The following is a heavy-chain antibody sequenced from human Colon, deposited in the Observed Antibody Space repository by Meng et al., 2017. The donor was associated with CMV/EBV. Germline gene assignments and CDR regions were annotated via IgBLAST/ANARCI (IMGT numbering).Heavy chain of an antibody. CDR2: IWFDETEK. CDR3: TTDGGAWNLVY. CDR1: GFNFSIYG. V-gene: IGHV3-30*02. Sequence: GGSLRLSCVASGFNFSIYGMHWVRQAPGKGLEWVAYIWFDETEKSSADSVRGRFTVSRDNSKNTLYLQMSGLRADDTATYYCTTDGGAWNLVYWGQGTLVTVSS. J-gene: IGHJ4*02. D-gene: IGHD1-1*01.